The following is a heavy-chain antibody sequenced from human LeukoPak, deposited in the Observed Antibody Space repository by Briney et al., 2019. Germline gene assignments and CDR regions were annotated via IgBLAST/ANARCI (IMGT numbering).Heavy chain of an antibody. CDR3: ARGAYDYVWGSSASDYYYYYGMDV. J-gene: IGHJ6*02. Sequence: GGSLRLSCAASGFTFSSYSMNWVRQAPGKGLEWVSYISSSSSTIYYADSVKGRFTVSRDNAKNSLYLQMNSLRAEDTAVYYCARGAYDYVWGSSASDYYYYYGMDVWGQGTTVTVSS. V-gene: IGHV3-48*04. CDR2: ISSSSSTI. D-gene: IGHD3-16*01. CDR1: GFTFSSYS.